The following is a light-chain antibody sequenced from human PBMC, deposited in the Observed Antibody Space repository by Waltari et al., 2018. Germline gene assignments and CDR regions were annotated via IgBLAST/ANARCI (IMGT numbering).Light chain of an antibody. Sequence: DIQMTQSPSPLSASVGDTVTISGRASQSISDWLAWYQQKPGKAPKLLIHEASNLENGVPSRFSGSGSGTEFTLTISSLQPDDFATYYCQQYNNFPYTFGQGTKLEIK. CDR2: EAS. CDR1: QSISDW. CDR3: QQYNNFPYT. V-gene: IGKV1-5*01. J-gene: IGKJ2*01.